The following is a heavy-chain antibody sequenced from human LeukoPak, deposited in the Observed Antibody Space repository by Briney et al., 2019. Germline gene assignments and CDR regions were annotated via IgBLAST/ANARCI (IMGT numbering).Heavy chain of an antibody. CDR2: IYPGDSDT. CDR1: GYSFTSYW. CDR3: ARQEWNYYDSSGYNAFDI. J-gene: IGHJ3*02. V-gene: IGHV5-51*01. D-gene: IGHD3-22*01. Sequence: GESLKISCKGSGYSFTSYWIGWVRQMPGKGLEWMGIIYPGDSDTRYSPSFQGQVTISADKTISTAYLQWSSLKASDTAMYYCARQEWNYYDSSGYNAFDIWGQGTMVTVSS.